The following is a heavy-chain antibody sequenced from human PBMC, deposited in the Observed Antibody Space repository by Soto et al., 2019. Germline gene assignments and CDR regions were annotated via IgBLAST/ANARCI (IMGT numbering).Heavy chain of an antibody. CDR2: ISAYNGNT. V-gene: IGHV1-18*01. CDR1: GYTFTSYG. CDR3: ARGLNVDTDFDY. J-gene: IGHJ4*02. D-gene: IGHD5-18*01. Sequence: ASLKVSCKSSGYTFTSYGISWVRQAPGQGLEWMGWISAYNGNTNYAQKLQGRVTMTTDTSTSTAYMELRSLRSDDTAVYYCARGLNVDTDFDYWGQGTLVTVSS.